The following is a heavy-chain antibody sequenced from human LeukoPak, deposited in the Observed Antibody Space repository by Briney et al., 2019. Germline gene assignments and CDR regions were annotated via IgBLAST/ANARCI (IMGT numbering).Heavy chain of an antibody. V-gene: IGHV1-2*02. CDR3: ARNRIAAARFDP. J-gene: IGHJ5*02. D-gene: IGHD6-13*01. CDR2: INPNSGGT. CDR1: GYTFTGYY. Sequence: ASVKVSCKASGYTFTGYYMHWVRQAPGQGLEWMGWINPNSGGTNYAQKFQGRVTMTRDTSISTAYMELSRLRSDDTAVYYCARNRIAAARFDPWGQGTLVTVSS.